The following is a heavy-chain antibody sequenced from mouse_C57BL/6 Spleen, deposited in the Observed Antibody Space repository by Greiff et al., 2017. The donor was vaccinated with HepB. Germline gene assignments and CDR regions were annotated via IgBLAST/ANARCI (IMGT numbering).Heavy chain of an antibody. CDR3: ARDEFYYYYGSSYPYYFDY. D-gene: IGHD1-1*01. V-gene: IGHV1-78*01. Sequence: VKLVESDAELVKPGASVKISCKVSGYTFTDHTIHWMKQRPEQGLEWIGYIYPRDGSTKYNEKFKGKATLTADKSSSTAYMQLNSLTSEDSAVYFCARDEFYYYYGSSYPYYFDYWGQGTTLTVSS. CDR2: IYPRDGST. J-gene: IGHJ2*01. CDR1: GYTFTDHT.